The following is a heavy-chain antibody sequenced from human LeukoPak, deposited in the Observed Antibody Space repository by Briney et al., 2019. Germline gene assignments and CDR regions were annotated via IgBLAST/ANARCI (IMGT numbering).Heavy chain of an antibody. J-gene: IGHJ6*03. CDR2: IQYDGSNE. CDR3: ARDPYSGRYGDYYYYYMDV. Sequence: GGSLRLSCAASGFTFSSYGMHWVRQAPGKGLEGVAYIQYDGSNEQYAHSVKGRFTISRDNAQNSLYLQINSLRAEDTAVYYCARDPYSGRYGDYYYYYMDVWGKGTTVTISS. V-gene: IGHV3-30*02. D-gene: IGHD1-26*01. CDR1: GFTFSSYG.